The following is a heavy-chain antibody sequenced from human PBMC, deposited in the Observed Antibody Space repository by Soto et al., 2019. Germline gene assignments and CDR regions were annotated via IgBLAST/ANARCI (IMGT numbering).Heavy chain of an antibody. D-gene: IGHD1-26*01. CDR3: ARQEYGWWGGSYMLFRGDYYYGMDV. J-gene: IGHJ6*02. Sequence: VPLKGYCKASGYSFTDDLGHWLRQTPGQGLEWMGMINTNNGRTNVAQEFQGRVTMTRDTSISTAYMELSRLRSDDTAVYYCARQEYGWWGGSYMLFRGDYYYGMDVWSQGTTDTVSS. CDR1: GYSFTDDL. V-gene: IGHV1-2*02. CDR2: INTNNGRT.